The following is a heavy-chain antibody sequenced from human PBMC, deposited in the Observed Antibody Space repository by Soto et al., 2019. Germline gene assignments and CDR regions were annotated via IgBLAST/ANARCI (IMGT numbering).Heavy chain of an antibody. CDR3: ARRTGAPGIAVAGFFDY. CDR1: GYSFTSYW. J-gene: IGHJ4*02. CDR2: IYPGDSDT. D-gene: IGHD6-19*01. V-gene: IGHV5-51*01. Sequence: GEPLKISSKGSGYSFTSYWIGWVRQMPGKGLEWFGIIYPGDSDTRYSPSFQGQVTTSAEKSISTAYLQWSSLKASDTAMYHWARRTGAPGIAVAGFFDYWGQGTLVTVSS.